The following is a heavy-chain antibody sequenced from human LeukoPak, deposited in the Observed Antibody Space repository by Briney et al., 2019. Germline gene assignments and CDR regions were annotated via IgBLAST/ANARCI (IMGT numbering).Heavy chain of an antibody. CDR3: ARSVYYDFWSGYSLGASDI. J-gene: IGHJ3*02. CDR1: GGSISTYY. Sequence: TSSETLSLTCTVSGGSISTYYWTWIRQPPGKGLEWIGYIYYTGSTNYNPSLKSRVTISVDTSKNQFSLKLSSVTAADTAVYYCARSVYYDFWSGYSLGASDIWGQGTMVTVSS. CDR2: IYYTGST. D-gene: IGHD3-3*01. V-gene: IGHV4-59*01.